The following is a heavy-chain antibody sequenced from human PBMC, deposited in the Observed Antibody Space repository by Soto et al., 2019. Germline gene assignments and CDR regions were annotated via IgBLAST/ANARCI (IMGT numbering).Heavy chain of an antibody. CDR3: ARAEGIVVVVAAAPFDY. CDR1: GYTFTSYG. V-gene: IGHV1-18*01. Sequence: ASVKVSCKASGYTFTSYGISWVRQAPGQGLEWMGWISAYNGNTNYAQKLQGRVTMTTDTSTSTAYMELRSLRSDDTAVYYCARAEGIVVVVAAAPFDYWGQGTLVTVSS. J-gene: IGHJ4*02. CDR2: ISAYNGNT. D-gene: IGHD2-15*01.